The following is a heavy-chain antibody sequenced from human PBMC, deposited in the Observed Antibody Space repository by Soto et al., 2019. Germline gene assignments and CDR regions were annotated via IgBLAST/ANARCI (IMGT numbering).Heavy chain of an antibody. CDR2: IYYSGST. V-gene: IGHV4-39*01. CDR1: GGSISSSNYY. J-gene: IGHJ5*02. D-gene: IGHD2-2*01. CDR3: ARADIVVVPAGVGFDP. Sequence: SETLSLTCTVSGGSISSSNYYWGWIRQPPGKGLEWIGNIYYSGSTYYNPSLKSRVTISVDTSKNQFSLKLSSVTAADTAVYYCARADIVVVPAGVGFDPWGQGTLVTVSS.